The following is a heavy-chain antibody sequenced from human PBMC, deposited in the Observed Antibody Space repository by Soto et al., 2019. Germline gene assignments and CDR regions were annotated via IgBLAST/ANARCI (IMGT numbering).Heavy chain of an antibody. CDR2: FFWVVVN. V-gene: IGHV2-5*02. D-gene: IGHD5-12*01. Sequence: SGPTLVNPTQTLTLTCSFSGFSLSTRGAGVGWIRHPSGKVLGCLVLFFWVVVNWYSPSLRSRLPITEDSSKNQVFLSLTNMDLLDTATYYCAHRSRGYAYYFDQWGQGTLVTVSS. J-gene: IGHJ4*02. CDR3: AHRSRGYAYYFDQ. CDR1: GFSLSTRGAG.